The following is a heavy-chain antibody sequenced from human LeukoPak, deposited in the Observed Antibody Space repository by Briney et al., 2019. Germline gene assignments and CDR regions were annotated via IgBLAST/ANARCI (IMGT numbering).Heavy chain of an antibody. CDR2: PSGSGGNS. J-gene: IGHJ4*02. D-gene: IGHD2-21*01. CDR1: GFTFCSYR. CDR3: AKDPAGGDYYPFDY. V-gene: IGHV3-23*01. Sequence: PGGYLRCSGAGSGFTFCSYRMSWDPHAPGKGLEGVSAPSGSGGNSYYAESVKGRFTISRDNSKNTLYLKMNSLRAEDTAVYYCAKDPAGGDYYPFDYWGQGTLVTVSS.